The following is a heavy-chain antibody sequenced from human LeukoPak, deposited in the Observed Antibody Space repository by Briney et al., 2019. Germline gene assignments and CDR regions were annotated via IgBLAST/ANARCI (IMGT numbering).Heavy chain of an antibody. D-gene: IGHD3-10*01. J-gene: IGHJ4*02. CDR2: IYPCDSET. CDR3: ARTAMVRGVIAEYYFDY. Sequence: GEALKISCKGSGYRFTSYWIGWVRQMPGKGLEWMGIIYPCDSETRYSPSFHGQVSNSADQYLSPAYLDGSSLKASDTVMYYCARTAMVRGVIAEYYFDYWGQGTLVTVSS. CDR1: GYRFTSYW. V-gene: IGHV5-51*01.